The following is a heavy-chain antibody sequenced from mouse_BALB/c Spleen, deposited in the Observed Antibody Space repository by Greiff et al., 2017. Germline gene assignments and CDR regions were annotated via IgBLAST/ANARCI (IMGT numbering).Heavy chain of an antibody. D-gene: IGHD3-1*01. V-gene: IGHV1-20*02. J-gene: IGHJ4*01. CDR3: ARNGLAMDY. Sequence: VQLQQSGPELVKPGASVKISCKASGYSFTGYFMNWVMQSHGKSLEWIGRINPYNGDTFYNQKFKGKATLTVDKSSSTAHMELRSLASEDSGVYYCARNGLAMDYWGQGTSVTVSS. CDR2: INPYNGDT. CDR1: GYSFTGYF.